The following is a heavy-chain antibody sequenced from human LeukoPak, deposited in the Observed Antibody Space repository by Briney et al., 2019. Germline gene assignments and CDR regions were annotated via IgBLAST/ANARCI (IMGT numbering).Heavy chain of an antibody. Sequence: GRSPRLSCAASGFTFSSFGMHRGRPAPGKGVGGGAVIWYDGSNKYYADSVKGRFTISRDNSKNTLYLQMNSLRAEDTAVYYCARVEGYSYGPVRYWGQGTLVTVSS. CDR1: GFTFSSFG. V-gene: IGHV3-33*01. CDR3: ARVEGYSYGPVRY. J-gene: IGHJ4*02. D-gene: IGHD5-18*01. CDR2: IWYDGSNK.